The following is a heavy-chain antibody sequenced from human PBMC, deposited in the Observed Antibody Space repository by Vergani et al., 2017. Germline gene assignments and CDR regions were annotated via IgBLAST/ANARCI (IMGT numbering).Heavy chain of an antibody. CDR2: ICHTEDT. D-gene: IGHD4-17*01. J-gene: IGHJ6*02. CDR3: ARHRGDYDRGGMDV. CDR1: GDSISSNNC. V-gene: IGHV4-4*03. Sequence: QVQLQESGPGLVKPPGTLSLTCAVSGDSISSNNCWTWVRQPPGKGLEWIGEICHTEDTKYSPSLKSRVTLSVDTSKNQFSLKVSSVTAADTAVYYCARHRGDYDRGGMDVWGQGTTVTVSS.